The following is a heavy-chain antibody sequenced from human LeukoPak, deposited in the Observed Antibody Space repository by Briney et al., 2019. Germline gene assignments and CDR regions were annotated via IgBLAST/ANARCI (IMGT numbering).Heavy chain of an antibody. V-gene: IGHV3-21*01. CDR2: ISSSSRYI. CDR3: ARDVVVAGTDGFDI. D-gene: IGHD2-15*01. J-gene: IGHJ3*02. CDR1: GFTLSSYI. Sequence: GGSLRLSCAASGFTLSSYIMNWVRQTPGEGLEWVSSISSSSRYIYYADSVKGRFTISRDNAKNSLYLQMNSLRGEDTAVYYCARDVVVAGTDGFDIWGRGTMVTVSS.